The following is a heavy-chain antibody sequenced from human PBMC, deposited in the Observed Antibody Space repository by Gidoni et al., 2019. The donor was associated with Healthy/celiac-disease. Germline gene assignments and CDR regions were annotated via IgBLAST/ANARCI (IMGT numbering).Heavy chain of an antibody. V-gene: IGHV1-69*01. CDR1: GGPFSSYA. CDR3: ARTIAAAGGYLVY. D-gene: IGHD6-13*01. Sequence: QVQLVQSGAEVKKPGSSVKVYCKASGGPFSSYAISWVRQAPGQGLEWMGGIIPIFGTANYAQKFQGRVTITADESTSTAYMELSSLRSEDTAVYYCARTIAAAGGYLVYWGQGTLVTVSS. J-gene: IGHJ4*02. CDR2: IIPIFGTA.